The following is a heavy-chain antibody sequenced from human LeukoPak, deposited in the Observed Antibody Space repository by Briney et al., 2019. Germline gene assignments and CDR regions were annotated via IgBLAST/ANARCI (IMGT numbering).Heavy chain of an antibody. D-gene: IGHD5/OR15-5a*01. V-gene: IGHV1-3*01. J-gene: IGHJ5*02. CDR2: INAGNGNT. CDR3: ARAHGSVYWFDP. CDR1: GYTFTSYA. Sequence: ASVKVSCKASGYTFTSYAMHWVRQAPGQRLEWMGWINAGNGNTKYSQEFQGRVTITRDTSISTAYMELSRLRSDDTAMYYCARAHGSVYWFDPWGQGTLVTVSS.